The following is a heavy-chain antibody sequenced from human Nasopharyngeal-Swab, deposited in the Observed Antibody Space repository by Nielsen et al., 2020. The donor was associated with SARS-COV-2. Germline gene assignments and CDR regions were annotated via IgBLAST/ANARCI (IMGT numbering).Heavy chain of an antibody. Sequence: GGSLRLSCAASGFTFRSYTLNWVRQAPGKGLEWVSYISSSSTTIYYTGSVRGRFTIPRDNAKNSLFLQMNSLRDEDTAVYYCARDIYPGAYGMDVWGQGTTVTVSS. J-gene: IGHJ6*02. CDR2: ISSSSTTI. CDR1: GFTFRSYT. V-gene: IGHV3-48*02. D-gene: IGHD2-2*02. CDR3: ARDIYPGAYGMDV.